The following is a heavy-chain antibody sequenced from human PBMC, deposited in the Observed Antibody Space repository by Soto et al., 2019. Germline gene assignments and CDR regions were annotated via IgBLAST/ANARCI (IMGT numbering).Heavy chain of an antibody. Sequence: PSETLSLTCSVSGDSLSNYYWNWIRQPPGKGLEWIGYVYYTGTTNYNPSLKSRVTISIDRSKNQFSLNLSSVTAADTAMYFCARDTAVRNWGQGTLVTVSS. J-gene: IGHJ4*02. CDR2: VYYTGTT. CDR3: ARDTAVRN. D-gene: IGHD5-18*01. V-gene: IGHV4-59*01. CDR1: GDSLSNYY.